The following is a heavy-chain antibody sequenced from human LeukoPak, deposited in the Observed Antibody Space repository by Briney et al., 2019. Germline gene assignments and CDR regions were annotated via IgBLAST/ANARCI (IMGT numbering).Heavy chain of an antibody. CDR1: GYSISSGYY. V-gene: IGHV4-38-2*01. D-gene: IGHD3-9*01. CDR2: IYHSGST. Sequence: PSETLSLTCAVSGYSISSGYYWGWIRQPPGKGLEWIGSIYHSGSTYYNPSLKTRVTISVDTSKNQFSLKLSSVTAADTAVYYCARVDVDLLYSDYWGQGTLVTVSS. J-gene: IGHJ4*02. CDR3: ARVDVDLLYSDY.